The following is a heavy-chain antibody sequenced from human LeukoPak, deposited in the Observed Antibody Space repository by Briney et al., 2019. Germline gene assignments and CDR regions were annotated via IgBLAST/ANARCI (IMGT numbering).Heavy chain of an antibody. CDR2: ISDTGTTT. Sequence: PGGSLRLSCTPSGFTLKKYAMFWICQAPGKGLEWAAVISDTGTTTNYADSVKRRFIISRDDSTGALYMQMHGLRLEDTAMYYCARAADSESFYRTSKYWGQGTLVSVSS. CDR1: GFTLKKYA. D-gene: IGHD3-10*01. J-gene: IGHJ4*02. V-gene: IGHV3-30*04. CDR3: ARAADSESFYRTSKY.